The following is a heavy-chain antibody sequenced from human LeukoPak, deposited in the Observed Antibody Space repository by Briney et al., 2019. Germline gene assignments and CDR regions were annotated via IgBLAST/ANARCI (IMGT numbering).Heavy chain of an antibody. D-gene: IGHD5-12*01. CDR1: GDSVSNYY. CDR3: ARERGYSGPDYYYGLDV. CDR2: VYHGGTT. V-gene: IGHV4-59*02. J-gene: IGHJ6*02. Sequence: SETLSLTCSVSGDSVSNYYWSWIRQPPGKGLEWIGYVYHGGTTHYNPSLRSRLTISIDTSNNQFSLRLTSVTAADTAVYYCARERGYSGPDYYYGLDVWGQGTTVTVSS.